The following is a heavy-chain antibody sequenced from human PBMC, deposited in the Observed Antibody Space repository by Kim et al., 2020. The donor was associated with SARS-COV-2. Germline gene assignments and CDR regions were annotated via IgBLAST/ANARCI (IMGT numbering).Heavy chain of an antibody. CDR3: ARGEGLIVPFDY. D-gene: IGHD2-8*01. Sequence: GGSLRLSCAASGFTFNIHWMTWVRQAPGKGLEWVASINQDGSEKNYVDSVKGRFTISRDDAENSVYLHMNSLRAEDTAFYYCARGEGLIVPFDYWGQGTLVTVSS. CDR2: INQDGSEK. CDR1: GFTFNIHW. J-gene: IGHJ4*02. V-gene: IGHV3-7*01.